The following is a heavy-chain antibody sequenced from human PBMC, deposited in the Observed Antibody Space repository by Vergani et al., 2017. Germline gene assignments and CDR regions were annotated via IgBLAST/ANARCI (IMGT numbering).Heavy chain of an antibody. CDR2: ISSSSSYI. Sequence: EVQLVESGGGLVKPGGSLRLSCAASGFTFSSYSMNWVRQAPGKGLEWVSSISSSSSYIYYADSVKGRFTISRDNAKNSLYLQMNSLRAEDTAVYYCASFPVEKGGGSATPYWGQGTLVTVSS. CDR3: ASFPVEKGGGSATPY. V-gene: IGHV3-21*01. J-gene: IGHJ4*02. D-gene: IGHD1-26*01. CDR1: GFTFSSYS.